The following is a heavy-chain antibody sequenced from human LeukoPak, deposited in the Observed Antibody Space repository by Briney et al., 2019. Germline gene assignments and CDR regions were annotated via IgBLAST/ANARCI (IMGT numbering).Heavy chain of an antibody. CDR1: GFTVSSNY. Sequence: GGSLRLSCAASGFTVSSNYMSWVRQAPGKGLEWVSVIYSGGSTYYADSVKGRFTISRDNSKNTLHLQMNSLRAEDTAVYYCARSGYSGSYHYWGQGTLVTVSS. D-gene: IGHD1-26*01. J-gene: IGHJ4*02. CDR2: IYSGGST. V-gene: IGHV3-53*01. CDR3: ARSGYSGSYHY.